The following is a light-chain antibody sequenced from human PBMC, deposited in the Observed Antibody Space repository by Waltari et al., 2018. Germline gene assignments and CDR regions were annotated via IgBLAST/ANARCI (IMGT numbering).Light chain of an antibody. CDR1: SGHSSNV. CDR3: QTGGHGTWV. CDR2: VNSGGSP. J-gene: IGLJ3*02. V-gene: IGLV4-69*01. Sequence: QLVLTQSPSASASLGASVKLTCTLSSGHSSNVIAWLQQQPEKGPRYLMKVNSGGSPSKGAEIPDRFSGSSSVAERYLTISSLQSEDEADYYCQTGGHGTWVFGGGTKLTVL.